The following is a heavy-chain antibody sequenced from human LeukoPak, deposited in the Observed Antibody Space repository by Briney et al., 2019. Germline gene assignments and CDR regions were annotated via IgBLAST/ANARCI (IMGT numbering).Heavy chain of an antibody. D-gene: IGHD2-2*01. V-gene: IGHV4-59*12. CDR3: ARVGGCSGTSCFSYYFDY. J-gene: IGHJ4*02. Sequence: KASETLSLTCTVSGGSISSYYWSWIRQPPGKGLEWIGYIYYSGSTNYNPSLKSRVTISVDRSKNQFSLRLNSVTAADTAVYYCARVGGCSGTSCFSYYFDYWGQGSLVTVSS. CDR1: GGSISSYY. CDR2: IYYSGST.